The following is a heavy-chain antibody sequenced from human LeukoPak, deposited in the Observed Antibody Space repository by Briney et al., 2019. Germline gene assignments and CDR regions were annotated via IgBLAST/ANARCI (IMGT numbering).Heavy chain of an antibody. D-gene: IGHD5-24*01. V-gene: IGHV7-4-1*02. Sequence: ASVKVSCKASGYTFTSYAMNGVRQAPGQGLEWMGWINTNTGNPTYAQGFTGRFVFSLDTSVSTAYLQISSLKAEDTAVYYCARDGLRDGYPFRYYYYMDVWGKGTTVTVSS. CDR2: INTNTGNP. CDR1: GYTFTSYA. J-gene: IGHJ6*03. CDR3: ARDGLRDGYPFRYYYYMDV.